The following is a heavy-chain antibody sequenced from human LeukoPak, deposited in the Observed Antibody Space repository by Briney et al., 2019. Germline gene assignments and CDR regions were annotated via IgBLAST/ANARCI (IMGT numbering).Heavy chain of an antibody. CDR3: ARGVGATNIDFDY. CDR2: ISGSGGST. CDR1: GFTFSSYA. J-gene: IGHJ4*02. D-gene: IGHD1-26*01. Sequence: GGSLRLSCAASGFTFSSYAMSWVRKAPGKGLGWGSVISGSGGSTYYADSVKGRFTISRDKPKNTLYLQMNSLRAEDTAVYYCARGVGATNIDFDYWGQGTLVTVSS. V-gene: IGHV3-23*01.